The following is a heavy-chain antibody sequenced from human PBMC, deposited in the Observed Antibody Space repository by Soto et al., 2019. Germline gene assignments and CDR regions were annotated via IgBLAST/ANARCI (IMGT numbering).Heavy chain of an antibody. CDR1: GGSISSSSYY. CDR3: ARHGSPKVRGPDNWFDP. CDR2: IYYSGST. Sequence: SETLSLTCTVSGGSISSSSYYWGWIRQPPGKGLELIGSIYYSGSTYYNPSLKIRVTISVDTSKNQFSLKLSSVTAADTAVYYCARHGSPKVRGPDNWFDPWGQGTLVTVSS. D-gene: IGHD3-10*01. J-gene: IGHJ5*02. V-gene: IGHV4-39*01.